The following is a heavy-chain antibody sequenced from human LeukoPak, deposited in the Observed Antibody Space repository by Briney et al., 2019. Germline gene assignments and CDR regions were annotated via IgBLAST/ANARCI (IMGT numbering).Heavy chain of an antibody. CDR1: GFTFSLYW. Sequence: PGGSLRPSCGASGFTFSLYWMSWVRQAPGKGLEWVANINHDGSEKYHVDSVKGRFTISRDNAKNTLFLQMNSLRVEDTAVFYCARAGGPHTVDVWGQGTTVTVSS. D-gene: IGHD2-8*02. CDR3: ARAGGPHTVDV. J-gene: IGHJ6*02. V-gene: IGHV3-7*01. CDR2: INHDGSEK.